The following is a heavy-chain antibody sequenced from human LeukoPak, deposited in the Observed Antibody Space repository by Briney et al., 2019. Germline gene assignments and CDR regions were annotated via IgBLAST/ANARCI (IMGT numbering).Heavy chain of an antibody. Sequence: ASVEVSCKTSGYTFTSYAISWVRQAPGQGLEWMGWINPNSGGTKYAQKFQGRVTMTRDTSISTAYMEMSRLRSDDTAVFYCARDRGGMNFFDYWGQGTLVTVSS. CDR2: INPNSGGT. D-gene: IGHD1-26*01. CDR1: GYTFTSYA. J-gene: IGHJ4*02. V-gene: IGHV1-2*02. CDR3: ARDRGGMNFFDY.